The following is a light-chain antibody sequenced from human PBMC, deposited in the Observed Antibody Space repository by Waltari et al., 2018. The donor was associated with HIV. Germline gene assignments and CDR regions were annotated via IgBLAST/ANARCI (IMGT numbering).Light chain of an antibody. CDR3: QQRSNWPWT. CDR2: DAS. J-gene: IGKJ1*01. CDR1: PSVSSY. Sequence: EIVLTQSPATLSLSPGERATLSCRASPSVSSYLAWYQQKLGQAPRLPIYDASNRATGIPARFSGSGSGTDFTLTISSLEPEDFAVYYCQQRSNWPWTFGQGTKVEIK. V-gene: IGKV3-11*01.